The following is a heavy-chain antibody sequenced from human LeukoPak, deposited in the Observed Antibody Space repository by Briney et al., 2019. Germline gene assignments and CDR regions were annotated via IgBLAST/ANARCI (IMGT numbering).Heavy chain of an antibody. CDR3: ALPSCGGDCYSG. CDR1: GFTFSSYS. J-gene: IGHJ4*02. Sequence: GGSLRLSCAASGFTFSSYSMHWVRQAPGKGLMWVSRIHGDGSTTDYADSVKGRFSISRDNAKNTLYLQMNSLRAEDTAVYYCALPSCGGDCYSGWGQGTLVTVSS. D-gene: IGHD2-21*02. CDR2: IHGDGSTT. V-gene: IGHV3-74*01.